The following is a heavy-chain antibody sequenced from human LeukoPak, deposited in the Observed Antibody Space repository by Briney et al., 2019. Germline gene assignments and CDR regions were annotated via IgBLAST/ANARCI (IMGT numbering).Heavy chain of an antibody. D-gene: IGHD2-2*01. V-gene: IGHV4-34*01. J-gene: IGHJ4*02. CDR1: GGSFSGYY. Sequence: SETLSLTCAVYGGSFSGYYWSWIRQPPGKGLEWIGEINHSGSTNYNPSLKSRVTISVGTSKNQFSLKLSSVTAADTAVYYCARDCSSTSCYYRNFDYWGQGTLVTVSS. CDR3: ARDCSSTSCYYRNFDY. CDR2: INHSGST.